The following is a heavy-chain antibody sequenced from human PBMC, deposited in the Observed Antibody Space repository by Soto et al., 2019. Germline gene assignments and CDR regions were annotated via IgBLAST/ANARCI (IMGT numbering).Heavy chain of an antibody. CDR3: ARDTGPRITMVRGVPFDY. V-gene: IGHV1-8*01. J-gene: IGHJ4*02. Sequence: ASVKVSCKASGYTFTSYDINWVRQATGQGLEWMGWMNPNSGNTGYAQKFQGRVTMTRNTSISTAYMELSSLRSEDTAVYYCARDTGPRITMVRGVPFDYWGEGTLVTVSS. CDR2: MNPNSGNT. D-gene: IGHD3-10*01. CDR1: GYTFTSYD.